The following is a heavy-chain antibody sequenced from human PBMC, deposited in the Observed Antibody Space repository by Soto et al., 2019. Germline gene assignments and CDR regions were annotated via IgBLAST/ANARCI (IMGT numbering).Heavy chain of an antibody. V-gene: IGHV1-2*02. D-gene: IGHD2-21*02. CDR2: INPHNDDT. Sequence: QVQLVQSGAEVKKPGASVRVSCKASGYSFTDYYIHWVRQAPGQGLEWMGWINPHNDDTYYARKFEGRVSTNRDTCISAGYMEGSKRTDVDTGEYYCARGRDRAVPSGGDNDGPWGHGTLVTVSS. CDR3: ARGRDRAVPSGGDNDGP. J-gene: IGHJ5*02. CDR1: GYSFTDYY.